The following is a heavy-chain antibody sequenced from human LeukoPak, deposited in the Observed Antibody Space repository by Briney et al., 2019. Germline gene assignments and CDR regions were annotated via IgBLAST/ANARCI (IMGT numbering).Heavy chain of an antibody. J-gene: IGHJ5*02. Sequence: GASVKVSCKVSGYTLTELSMHWVRQAPGKGLEWMGGFDPEDGETIYAQKFQGRVTITEDTSTDTAYRELSSLRSEDTAVYYCATGLRDYYDSSGYYYGWFDPWGQGTLVTVSS. V-gene: IGHV1-24*01. D-gene: IGHD3-22*01. CDR3: ATGLRDYYDSSGYYYGWFDP. CDR1: GYTLTELS. CDR2: FDPEDGET.